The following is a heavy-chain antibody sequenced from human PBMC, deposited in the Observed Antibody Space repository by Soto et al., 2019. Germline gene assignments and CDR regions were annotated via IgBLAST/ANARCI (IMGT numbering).Heavy chain of an antibody. CDR1: GLPFRRSW. V-gene: IGHV3-7*01. J-gene: IGHJ6*02. CDR2: IEENGSEK. CDR3: ASVDEGREYWSGHPYYYGMAV. D-gene: IGHD2-15*01. Sequence: SMRLTCAVSGLPFRRSWMTWVRQAPEQGPEWVANIEENGSEKYYVDPVKGRFTISRDNAKNSLYLQMNSLGPGDTAIYYCASVDEGREYWSGHPYYYGMAVWGQGTTVTVSS.